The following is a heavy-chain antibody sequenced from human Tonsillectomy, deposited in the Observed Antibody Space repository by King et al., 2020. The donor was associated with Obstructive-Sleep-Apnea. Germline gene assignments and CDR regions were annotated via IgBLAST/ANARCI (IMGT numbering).Heavy chain of an antibody. CDR3: ARAVTTVITNWYFDL. D-gene: IGHD4-17*01. CDR1: GGSISSGDYY. Sequence: MQLQESGPGLVKPSHTLSLTCTVSGGSISSGDYYWSWIRQPPGKGLEWIGYIYYSGSTYYNPSLKSRVTISVDTSKNQFSLKLSSVTAADTAVYYCARAVTTVITNWYFDLWGRGTLVTVSS. CDR2: IYYSGST. J-gene: IGHJ2*01. V-gene: IGHV4-30-4*01.